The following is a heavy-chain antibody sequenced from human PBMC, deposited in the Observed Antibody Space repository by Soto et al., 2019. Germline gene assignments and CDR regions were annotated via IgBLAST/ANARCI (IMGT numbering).Heavy chain of an antibody. V-gene: IGHV3-21*01. Sequence: EVQLVESGGGLVRPGGSLRLSCVASGFTFSSYSMNWVRQSPGKGLEWVSSISSSGTYIFYAESLKCRFNISRENAKISVYLQMNSLRAEDTAVYYCASSIWMDWFDPWGQGTLVTVSS. CDR3: ASSIWMDWFDP. CDR2: ISSSGTYI. CDR1: GFTFSSYS. J-gene: IGHJ5*02. D-gene: IGHD1-1*01.